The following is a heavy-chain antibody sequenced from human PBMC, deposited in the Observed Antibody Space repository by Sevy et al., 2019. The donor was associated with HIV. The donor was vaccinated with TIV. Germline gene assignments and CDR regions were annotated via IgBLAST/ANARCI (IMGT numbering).Heavy chain of an antibody. CDR3: ATEEYTSSWITGWFDA. D-gene: IGHD2-2*01. Sequence: GGSLRLSCSVSGITVSSTYMSWVRQAPGKGLEWVSVIFSGGGTSYADSVKGRFSISRDNSENRVYLQIKSLRVEDTATYHCATEEYTSSWITGWFDAWGQGTLVTVSS. V-gene: IGHV3-53*01. CDR1: GITVSSTY. J-gene: IGHJ5*02. CDR2: IFSGGGT.